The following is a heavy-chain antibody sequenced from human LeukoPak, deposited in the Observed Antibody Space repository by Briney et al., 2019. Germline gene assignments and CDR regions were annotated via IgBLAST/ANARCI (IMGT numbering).Heavy chain of an antibody. D-gene: IGHD3-10*01. CDR2: ITTISHYI. V-gene: IGHV3-21*01. CDR1: GFTLSDYH. Sequence: GGSLRLSCAASGFTLSDYHMNWVRQAPGKGLEWLSSITTISHYIYYAGAVRGRFTISRDNAKNSLYLQMNSLRGEDTAVYYCARSGGPGTYHQLRYDWFDPWGQGTLVTVSS. CDR3: ARSGGPGTYHQLRYDWFDP. J-gene: IGHJ5*02.